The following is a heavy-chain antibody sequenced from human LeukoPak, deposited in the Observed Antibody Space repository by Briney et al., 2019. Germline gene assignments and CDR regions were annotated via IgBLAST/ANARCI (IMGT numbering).Heavy chain of an antibody. D-gene: IGHD2-21*01. CDR2: ISSGSSTI. CDR3: LRDCSWYFDL. CDR1: GYTFSSYS. V-gene: IGHV3-48*02. J-gene: IGHJ2*01. Sequence: GGSLTLPCAASGYTFSSYSINWVRQAPGKGLEWVSYISSGSSTIYYADSVTGRFTISRDNAKNSLYLQMNSLRDEDTAVYYCLRDCSWYFDLWGRGTLVTVSS.